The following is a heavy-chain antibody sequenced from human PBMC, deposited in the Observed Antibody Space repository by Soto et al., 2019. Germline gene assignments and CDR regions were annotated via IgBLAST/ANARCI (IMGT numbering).Heavy chain of an antibody. V-gene: IGHV3-23*01. D-gene: IGHD2-15*01. CDR2: ISGGGDTT. Sequence: EVQLLESGGGLVQPGGSLRLSCAASGFTFNSYAMSWVRQAPGKGLEWVSAISGGGDTTSYAASVKRRFTISSDGSKNRLYLQINNLRADDTALYYYAKRGGDSGSLTPRIACWGQGTLVTVS. J-gene: IGHJ4*02. CDR3: AKRGGDSGSLTPRIAC. CDR1: GFTFNSYA.